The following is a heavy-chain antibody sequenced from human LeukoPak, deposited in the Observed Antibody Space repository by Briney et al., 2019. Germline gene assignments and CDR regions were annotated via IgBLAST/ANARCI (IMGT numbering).Heavy chain of an antibody. CDR3: ARAGLLWFGELLYPVYFDY. CDR2: ISSSGSTI. V-gene: IGHV3-48*03. D-gene: IGHD3-10*01. J-gene: IGHJ4*02. CDR1: GFTFDDYA. Sequence: GGSLRLSCAASGFTFDDYAMHWVRQAPGKGLEWVSYISSSGSTIYYADSVKGRFTISRDNAKNSLYLQMNSLRAEDTAVYYCARAGLLWFGELLYPVYFDYWGQGTLVTVSS.